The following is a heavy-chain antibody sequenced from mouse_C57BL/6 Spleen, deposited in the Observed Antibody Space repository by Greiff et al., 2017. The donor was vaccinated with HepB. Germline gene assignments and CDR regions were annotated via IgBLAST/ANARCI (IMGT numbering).Heavy chain of an antibody. V-gene: IGHV5-16*01. Sequence: EVHLVESEGGLVQPGSSMKLSCTASGFTFSDYYMAWVRQVPEKGLEWVANINYDGSSTYYLDSLKSRFIISRDNAKNILYLQMSSLKSEDTATYYCARAGDGYLFDYWGQGTTLTVSS. CDR1: GFTFSDYY. J-gene: IGHJ2*01. D-gene: IGHD2-3*01. CDR2: INYDGSST. CDR3: ARAGDGYLFDY.